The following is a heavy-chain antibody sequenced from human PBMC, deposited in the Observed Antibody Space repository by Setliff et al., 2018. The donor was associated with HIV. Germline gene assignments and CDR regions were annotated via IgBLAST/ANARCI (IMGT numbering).Heavy chain of an antibody. V-gene: IGHV4-38-2*01. J-gene: IGHJ4*02. CDR2: IYHSGST. CDR1: GYSISSGYY. CDR3: ARGYDILTGYIFDY. D-gene: IGHD3-9*01. Sequence: PSETLSLTCAVSGYSISSGYYWGWIRQPPGKGLEWIGNIYHSGSTYYNPSLKSRVTISVDTSKNQFSLKLSSVTAADTAVYHCARGYDILTGYIFDYWGQGTLVTVSS.